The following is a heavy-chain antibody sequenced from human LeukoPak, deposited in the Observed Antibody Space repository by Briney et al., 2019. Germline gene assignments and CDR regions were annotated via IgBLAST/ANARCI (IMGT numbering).Heavy chain of an antibody. CDR1: GYTFSNYW. J-gene: IGHJ4*02. Sequence: GESLKISCMGSGYTFSNYWIGWVRQMPGKGLEWMGIIYPGDSATRYSPSFQGQVTTSVDKSISTAYLQWTSLKASDTAIYYCARLRFLEYLSDFDYWGQGTLVTVSS. D-gene: IGHD3-3*01. V-gene: IGHV5-51*01. CDR3: ARLRFLEYLSDFDY. CDR2: IYPGDSAT.